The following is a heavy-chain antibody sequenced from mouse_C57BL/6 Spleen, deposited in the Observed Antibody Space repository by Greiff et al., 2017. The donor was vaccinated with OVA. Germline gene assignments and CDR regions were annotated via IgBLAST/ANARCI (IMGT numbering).Heavy chain of an antibody. V-gene: IGHV1-78*01. J-gene: IGHJ4*01. CDR3: ARLRGPNWDRMDY. CDR1: GYTFTDHT. Sequence: VQGVESDAELVKPGASVKISCKVSGYTFTDHTIHWMKQRPEQGLEWIGYIYPRDGSTKYNEKFKGKATLTADKSSSTAYMQLNSLTSEDSAVYFCARLRGPNWDRMDYWGQGTSVTVSS. D-gene: IGHD4-1*01. CDR2: IYPRDGST.